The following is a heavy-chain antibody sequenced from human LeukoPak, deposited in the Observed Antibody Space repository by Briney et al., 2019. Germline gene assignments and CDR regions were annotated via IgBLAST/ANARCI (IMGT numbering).Heavy chain of an antibody. J-gene: IGHJ6*02. Sequence: GASVKVSCKASGYTFTSYDISWVRQAPGQGLEWMGWISASNGNTNYAQILQGRVTLTTDTSTSTAYMELRSLTSDDTAVYYCARDYYDSSGYSTSPNYYYYGMDVWGQGTTVTVSS. D-gene: IGHD3-22*01. V-gene: IGHV1-18*01. CDR3: ARDYYDSSGYSTSPNYYYYGMDV. CDR1: GYTFTSYD. CDR2: ISASNGNT.